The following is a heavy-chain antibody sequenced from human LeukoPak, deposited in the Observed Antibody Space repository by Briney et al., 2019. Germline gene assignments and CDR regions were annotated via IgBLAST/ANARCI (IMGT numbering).Heavy chain of an antibody. CDR2: IYYSGRT. Sequence: SETLSLTCTVSGGSISSSSDFWGWIRQPPGKGLEWIGSIYYSGRTYNNPSLKSRVTISVDTSENQFSLKLSSVTAADTAVYYCARHRWDGTFNFDYWGQGTLVPVSS. V-gene: IGHV4-39*01. J-gene: IGHJ4*02. CDR3: ARHRWDGTFNFDY. CDR1: GGSISSSSDF. D-gene: IGHD1-1*01.